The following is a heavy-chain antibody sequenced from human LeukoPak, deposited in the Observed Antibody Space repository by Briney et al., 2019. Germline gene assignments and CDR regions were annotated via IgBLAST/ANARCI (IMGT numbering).Heavy chain of an antibody. CDR2: IRYDGSTK. D-gene: IGHD4-17*01. Sequence: GGSLRLSCAASGFSFSGYVMHWVRQVPGKGLEWVAFIRYDGSTKFYTDSVKGRFAISRDNSKNTLSLQMNSLRTEDTAVYYCAALHTGTFVDYWGQGNLVTVSS. CDR3: AALHTGTFVDY. CDR1: GFSFSGYV. V-gene: IGHV3-30*02. J-gene: IGHJ4*02.